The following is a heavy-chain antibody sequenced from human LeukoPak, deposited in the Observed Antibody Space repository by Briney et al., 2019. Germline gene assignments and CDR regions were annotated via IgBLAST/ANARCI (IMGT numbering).Heavy chain of an antibody. CDR2: INHSGST. J-gene: IGHJ6*01. CDR1: GGSFSGYY. D-gene: IGHD3-16*01. V-gene: IGHV4-34*01. CDR3: GGCFAVRYIYLLMGV. Sequence: SETLSLTCAVYGGSFSGYYWSWIRQPPGKGLEWIGEINHSGSTNYNPSLKSRVTISGDTSKNQFSLKLSPVTARETAVFYCGGCFAVRYIYLLMGVGGKGTTVT.